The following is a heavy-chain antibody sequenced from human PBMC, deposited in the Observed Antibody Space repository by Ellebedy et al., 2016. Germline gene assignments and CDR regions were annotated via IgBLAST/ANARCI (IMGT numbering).Heavy chain of an antibody. V-gene: IGHV4-39*07. J-gene: IGHJ6*02. CDR3: ARDSEPEYDSSGHYGMDV. CDR2: IYYSGST. D-gene: IGHD3-22*01. CDR1: GGSISSSSYY. Sequence: GSLRLSXTVSGGSISSSSYYWGWIRQPPGKGLEWIGSIYYSGSTYYNPSLKSRVTISVDTSKNQFSLKLSSVTAADTAVYYCARDSEPEYDSSGHYGMDVWGQGTTVTVSS.